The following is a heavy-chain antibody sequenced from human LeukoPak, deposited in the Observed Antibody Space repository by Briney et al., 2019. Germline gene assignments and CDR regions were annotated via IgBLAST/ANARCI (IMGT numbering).Heavy chain of an antibody. J-gene: IGHJ4*02. CDR3: AREGDYYGSGTFDY. CDR2: ISSSSSYI. D-gene: IGHD3-10*01. CDR1: GFTFSSYE. Sequence: GGSLRLSCAASGFTFSSYEMNWVRQAPGKGLEWVSSISSSSSYIYYADSVKGRFTISRDNAKNSLYLQMNSLRAEDTAVYYCAREGDYYGSGTFDYWGQGTLVTVSS. V-gene: IGHV3-21*01.